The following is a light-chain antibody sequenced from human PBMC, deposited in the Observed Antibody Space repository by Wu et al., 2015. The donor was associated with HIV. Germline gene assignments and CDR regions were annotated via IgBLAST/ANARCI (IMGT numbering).Light chain of an antibody. CDR3: QFYSITFRT. V-gene: IGKV3D-15*01. Sequence: EIVMTQSPATLSVSPGERATLSCRASQSVSSNLVWYQKRHGHAPWLLMYGASNRAPGVPDRFSGRGSGTDFTLTIRRLGPEDLAVYYCQFYSITFRTFGQGTKVEF. CDR2: GAS. J-gene: IGKJ1*01. CDR1: QSVSSN.